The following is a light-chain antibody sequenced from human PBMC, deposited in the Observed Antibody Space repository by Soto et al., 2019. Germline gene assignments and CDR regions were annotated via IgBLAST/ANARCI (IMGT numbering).Light chain of an antibody. Sequence: IEVSHPPASWTASLGDIVTITCRARQTINTYLNWYQQTPGTAPKLLIYAASSLQSGVPSRFSGSGSGTDFTLTIRSLQPEDFATDYCVQDYYYPRTFGQGTMVDI. V-gene: IGKV1-6*01. J-gene: IGKJ1*01. CDR3: VQDYYYPRT. CDR1: QTINTY. CDR2: AAS.